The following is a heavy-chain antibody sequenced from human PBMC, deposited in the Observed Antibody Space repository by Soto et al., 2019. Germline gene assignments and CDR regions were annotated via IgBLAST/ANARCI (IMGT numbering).Heavy chain of an antibody. Sequence: SETLSLTCAVSSGSISSSNWWSWVRQPPGKGLEWIGVIYHSGSTNYNPSLKSRVTISVDKSKNPFSLKLSSVTAADTAVYYCARVVRMVRGGIRGSANWFDPWGQGTLVTVSS. CDR3: ARVVRMVRGGIRGSANWFDP. CDR2: IYHSGST. V-gene: IGHV4-4*02. D-gene: IGHD3-10*01. J-gene: IGHJ5*02. CDR1: SGSISSSNW.